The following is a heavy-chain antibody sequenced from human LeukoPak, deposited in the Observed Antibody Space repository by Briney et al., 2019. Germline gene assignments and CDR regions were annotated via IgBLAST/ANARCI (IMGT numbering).Heavy chain of an antibody. J-gene: IGHJ4*02. CDR1: GFTFSAYW. CDR2: IKEDGSKK. Sequence: GGSLRLSCAASGFTFSAYWMTWVRQAPGKGLEWVASIKEDGSKKFYMDSVKGRFTISRDNAQKSLYLEMNSLRVEDTAVYYCARAVTSTEGYWGQGTLVTVSS. V-gene: IGHV3-7*03. CDR3: ARAVTSTEGY.